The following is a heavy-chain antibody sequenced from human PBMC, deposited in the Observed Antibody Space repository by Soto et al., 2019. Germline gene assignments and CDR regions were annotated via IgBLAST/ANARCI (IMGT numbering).Heavy chain of an antibody. CDR1: GVSANSGSFY. J-gene: IGHJ4*02. V-gene: IGHV4-61*01. CDR3: ARGATVTQYDY. CDR2: GSYSGTT. Sequence: SETLSLTCTVSGVSANSGSFYWAWIRQPPGKGLEWIGFGSYSGTTNYKPSLKSRVTISVDTSRSQISLKVTSLTAADTAVYYCARGATVTQYDYWGQGTLVTVS. D-gene: IGHD4-17*01.